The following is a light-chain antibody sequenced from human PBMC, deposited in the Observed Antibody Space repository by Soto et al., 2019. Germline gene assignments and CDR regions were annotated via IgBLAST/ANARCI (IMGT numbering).Light chain of an antibody. V-gene: IGLV2-14*01. CDR2: NVS. Sequence: QSALTQPASVSGSPGQSITISCTGTNSDVGGHNYVSWYQQSPGKAPKLIISNVSNRPSGVSNRFAGSKSGITASLTISGLQAEDEGDYYCSSLTSGGSPYVFGTGTKLTLL. CDR1: NSDVGGHNY. CDR3: SSLTSGGSPYV. J-gene: IGLJ1*01.